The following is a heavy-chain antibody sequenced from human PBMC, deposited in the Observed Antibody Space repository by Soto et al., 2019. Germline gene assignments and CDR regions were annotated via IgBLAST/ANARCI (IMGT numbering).Heavy chain of an antibody. J-gene: IGHJ4*02. D-gene: IGHD2-15*01. CDR3: AKERNSWYSSGSDS. V-gene: IGHV3-23*01. Sequence: EVQLLESGGGLVQAGGSLRVSCAASGFTFSSCAMGWVRQAPGKGLEWVSSISVNGGSTYYADSVKGRFTISRDNSKNILYLHMISLRAEDTAVYHCAKERNSWYSSGSDSWGQGTLVTVSS. CDR2: ISVNGGST. CDR1: GFTFSSCA.